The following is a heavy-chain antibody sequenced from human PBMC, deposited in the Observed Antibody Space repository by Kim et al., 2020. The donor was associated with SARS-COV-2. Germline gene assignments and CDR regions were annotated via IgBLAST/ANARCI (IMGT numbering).Heavy chain of an antibody. J-gene: IGHJ4*02. Sequence: GGSLRLSCAASGFTFDDYAMHWVRQAPGKGLEWVSGISWNSGSIGYADSVKGRFTISRDNAKNSLYLQMNSLRAEDTALYYCAKLPGIAAAGTIDYWGQGTLVTVSS. CDR1: GFTFDDYA. D-gene: IGHD6-13*01. CDR3: AKLPGIAAAGTIDY. CDR2: ISWNSGSI. V-gene: IGHV3-9*01.